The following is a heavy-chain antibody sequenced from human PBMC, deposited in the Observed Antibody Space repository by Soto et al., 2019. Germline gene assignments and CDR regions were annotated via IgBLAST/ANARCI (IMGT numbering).Heavy chain of an antibody. CDR2: IFYTGST. V-gene: IGHV4-59*01. Sequence: SETLSLTCTVSGGSISRYFWSWIRQSPGKGLEWIGYIFYTGSTTYNPSLKSRVTISIDTSKNQFSLKLSSLTAADTAVYYCAHFSDLEWFDPWGQGTLITVSS. J-gene: IGHJ5*02. CDR3: AHFSDLEWFDP. CDR1: GGSISRYF. D-gene: IGHD2-21*01.